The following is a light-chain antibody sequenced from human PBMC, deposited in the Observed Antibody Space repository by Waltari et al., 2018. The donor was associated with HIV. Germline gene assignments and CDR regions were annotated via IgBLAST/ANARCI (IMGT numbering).Light chain of an antibody. V-gene: IGLV3-1*01. CDR2: QDN. J-gene: IGLJ2*01. CDR1: TLGDTF. CDR3: QAWISRTAWVI. Sequence: SYDLAQPPSVSVSPGQTASITCSGDTLGDTFASWYRQRPGQSPVLIIYQDNRRPSGTPDRFSGSHSGNAATLTISETQAMDGADDFGQAWISRTAWVIFGAGTKLTVV.